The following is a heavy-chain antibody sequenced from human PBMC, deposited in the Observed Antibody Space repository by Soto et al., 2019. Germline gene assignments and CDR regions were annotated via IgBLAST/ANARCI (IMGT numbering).Heavy chain of an antibody. Sequence: GGSLRLSFGPSGFTFISYSMNWVRQPPGKGLEWVSSISSSSSYIYYADSVKGRFTISRDNAKNSLYLQMNSLRAEDTAVYYCARDRDKLGPGSGMDVWGQGTTVTVSS. J-gene: IGHJ6*02. CDR1: GFTFISYS. V-gene: IGHV3-21*01. D-gene: IGHD7-27*01. CDR3: ARDRDKLGPGSGMDV. CDR2: ISSSSSYI.